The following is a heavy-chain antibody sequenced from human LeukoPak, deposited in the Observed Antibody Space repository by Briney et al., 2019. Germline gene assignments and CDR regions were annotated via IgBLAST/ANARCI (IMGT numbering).Heavy chain of an antibody. CDR1: GFVVSNNY. Sequence: GVSLRLSCEITGFVVSNNYMTWVRQAPGKGLEWVALIYVGGHTCHADSVKGRFAISSDNAKNTLYLHMNSLRAEDTAVYYCAKGGNYDGNYYAAWFFDVWGRGTRVTVSS. CDR2: IYVGGHT. D-gene: IGHD5-24*01. V-gene: IGHV3-53*01. J-gene: IGHJ2*01. CDR3: AKGGNYDGNYYAAWFFDV.